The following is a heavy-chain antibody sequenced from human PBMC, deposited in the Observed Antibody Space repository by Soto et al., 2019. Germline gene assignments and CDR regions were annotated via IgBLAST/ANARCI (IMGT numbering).Heavy chain of an antibody. Sequence: GGSLRLSCAASGFPFSSYSMNWVRQAPGKGLEWVSYISSSSSTIYYADSVKGRFTISRDNAKNSLYLQMNSLRDEDTAVYYCARDPPYYYDSSGYYLTPTPDAFDIWGQGTMVTVSS. J-gene: IGHJ3*02. CDR2: ISSSSSTI. CDR1: GFPFSSYS. CDR3: ARDPPYYYDSSGYYLTPTPDAFDI. V-gene: IGHV3-48*02. D-gene: IGHD3-22*01.